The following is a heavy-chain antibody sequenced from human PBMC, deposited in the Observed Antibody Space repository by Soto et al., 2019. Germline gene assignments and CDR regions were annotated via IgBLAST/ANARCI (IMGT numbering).Heavy chain of an antibody. V-gene: IGHV1-46*01. D-gene: IGHD3-22*01. Sequence: ASVKVSCKASGYTFTSYYMHWVRQAPGQGLEWMGIINPSGGSTSYAQKFQGRVTMTRDTSTSTVYMELSSLRSEDTAVYYCARDRYDSSGPGGFAYWYFDLWGRGTLVTVSS. J-gene: IGHJ2*01. CDR2: INPSGGST. CDR1: GYTFTSYY. CDR3: ARDRYDSSGPGGFAYWYFDL.